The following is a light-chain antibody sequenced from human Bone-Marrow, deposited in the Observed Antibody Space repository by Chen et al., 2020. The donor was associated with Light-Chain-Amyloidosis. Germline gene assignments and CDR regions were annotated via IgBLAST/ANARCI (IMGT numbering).Light chain of an antibody. J-gene: IGLJ1*01. CDR3: SSYTGADNLFV. CDR1: SSDVGAYNY. V-gene: IGLV2-11*01. Sequence: QSALTQPRSLSGSPGQTVTISCTGTSSDVGAYNYVSWYQQHSGEAPKFIIYDVDKRPSGVPDRFSGSKSGNTASLTISGLQPEDDADYYCSSYTGADNLFVFGSGTSVTVL. CDR2: DVD.